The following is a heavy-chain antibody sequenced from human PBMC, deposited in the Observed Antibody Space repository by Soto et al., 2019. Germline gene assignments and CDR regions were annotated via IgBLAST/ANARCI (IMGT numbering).Heavy chain of an antibody. D-gene: IGHD3-10*01. CDR1: GGSSSSYD. Sequence: SETLSVTCTVSGGSSSSYDWSWIRQPPGKGLEWIGYIYYSGSTNYNPSLKSRVTISVDTSKNQFSLKLSSVTAADTAVYYCARVGSGSYYKPFDYWGQGTLVTVSS. V-gene: IGHV4-59*01. J-gene: IGHJ4*02. CDR2: IYYSGST. CDR3: ARVGSGSYYKPFDY.